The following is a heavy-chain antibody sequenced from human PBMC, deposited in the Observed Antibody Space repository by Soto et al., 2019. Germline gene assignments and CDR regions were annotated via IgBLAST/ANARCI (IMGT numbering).Heavy chain of an antibody. CDR1: GYTFTSYY. CDR2: INPSGGST. D-gene: IGHD3-9*01. J-gene: IGHJ6*02. Sequence: ASVKVSCKASGYTFTSYYMHWVRQAPGQGLEWMGIINPSGGSTSYAQKFQGRVTMTRDTSTSTVYMELSSLRSEDTAVYYCARDLEYYDILTGYYQAPYYYYYGMDVWGQGTTVTVSS. CDR3: ARDLEYYDILTGYYQAPYYYYYGMDV. V-gene: IGHV1-46*01.